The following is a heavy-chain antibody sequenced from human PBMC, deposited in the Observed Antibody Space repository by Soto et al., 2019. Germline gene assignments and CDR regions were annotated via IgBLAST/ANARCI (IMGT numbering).Heavy chain of an antibody. CDR3: ARDGATMGSYYLDY. V-gene: IGHV1-46*01. D-gene: IGHD5-12*01. CDR2: INPSGGTT. J-gene: IGHJ4*02. CDR1: GYSFTNYY. Sequence: QMQLVQSGAEVKKPGASVKVSCKASGYSFTNYYMHWVRQAPEQGLEWMGIINPSGGTTRYARKFQGRITMTSDTSTSTVYMEVSSLSSEDTAVYYCARDGATMGSYYLDYWGQGTLVTVSS.